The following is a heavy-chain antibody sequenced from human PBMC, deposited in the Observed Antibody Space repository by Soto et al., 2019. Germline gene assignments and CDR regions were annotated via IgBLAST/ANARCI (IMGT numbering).Heavy chain of an antibody. CDR3: AKDQYSTFYYYGMDV. J-gene: IGHJ6*02. V-gene: IGHV3-53*01. D-gene: IGHD1-26*01. Sequence: GGSLRLSCAASGFTVSSNYMSWVRQAPGKGLEWVSVIYSGGSTYYADSVKGRFTISRDNSKNTLYLQMNSLRAEDTAVYYCAKDQYSTFYYYGMDVWGQGTTVTVSS. CDR1: GFTVSSNY. CDR2: IYSGGST.